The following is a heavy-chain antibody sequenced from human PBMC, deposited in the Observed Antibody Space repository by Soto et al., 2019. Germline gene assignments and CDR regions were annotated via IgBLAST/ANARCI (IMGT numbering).Heavy chain of an antibody. V-gene: IGHV3-23*01. CDR1: GFTFNSYA. D-gene: IGHD2-8*01. J-gene: IGHJ6*02. Sequence: EVQMLESGGGLVQPGGSLRLSCAASGFTFNSYAMSWVRQAPGKGLEWVSTISGSGAYTYYADSVKGRFTISRDNSKNTLFLQMNNLRAEDTAVYYCAKVACCTNGVCYADYYYGMDVWGQGTTVTVSS. CDR2: ISGSGAYT. CDR3: AKVACCTNGVCYADYYYGMDV.